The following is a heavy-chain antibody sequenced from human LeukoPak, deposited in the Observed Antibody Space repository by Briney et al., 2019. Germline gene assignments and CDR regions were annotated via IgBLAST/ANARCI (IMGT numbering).Heavy chain of an antibody. Sequence: GGSLRLSCAASGFTFSSYAMSWVRQAPGKGLVWVSQINRDGSSTTYADSVKGRFTISRDNAKNTLYLQMNSLRDEDTAVYYCARGYNNYDNNWFDPWGRGTLVTVSS. CDR3: ARGYNNYDNNWFDP. CDR2: INRDGSST. CDR1: GFTFSSYA. D-gene: IGHD4-11*01. J-gene: IGHJ5*02. V-gene: IGHV3-74*01.